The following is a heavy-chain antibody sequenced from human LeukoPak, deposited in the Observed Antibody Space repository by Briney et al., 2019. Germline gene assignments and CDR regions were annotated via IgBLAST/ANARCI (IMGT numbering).Heavy chain of an antibody. V-gene: IGHV1-69*13. J-gene: IGHJ3*02. CDR2: TIPIFRQA. Sequence: SVKVSCEASGYTFRTYDISWVRQAPGQGLEWMGGTIPIFRQATYAQQFQGRATITADASTSTAYMELSSLRSQDTAVYYCASLRLLALDIWGHGTMVTVSS. CDR1: GYTFRTYD. CDR3: ASLRLLALDI. D-gene: IGHD2-21*01.